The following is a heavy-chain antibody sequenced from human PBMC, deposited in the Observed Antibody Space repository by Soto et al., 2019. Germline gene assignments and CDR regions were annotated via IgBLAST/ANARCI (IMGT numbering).Heavy chain of an antibody. Sequence: EVQVLQYGGGLVPPGGSLRLSCAGSGFTFINTGMSWVRQAPGQGLEGVSAITGNGDTTYYADSVKGRFTISRDNSKSTLYLQMNSLRAEDTAVYYCAKIDGYFDYWGQGTLVTVSS. CDR3: AKIDGYFDY. V-gene: IGHV3-23*01. D-gene: IGHD3-22*01. J-gene: IGHJ4*02. CDR1: GFTFINTG. CDR2: ITGNGDTT.